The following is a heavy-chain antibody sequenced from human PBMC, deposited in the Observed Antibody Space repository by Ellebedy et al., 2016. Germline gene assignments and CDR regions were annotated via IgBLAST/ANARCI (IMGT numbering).Heavy chain of an antibody. V-gene: IGHV1-18*01. J-gene: IGHJ4*02. CDR3: ARSFAAVFDS. Sequence: ASVKVSCKASGYKFVDYGVTWVRQAPGQGLEWMGWISPYNGKTVYERRFQGRVTLTTDTSTSTAYMDLRSLRSDDAAVYYCARSFAAVFDSWGQGTLVIVSA. D-gene: IGHD6-25*01. CDR2: ISPYNGKT. CDR1: GYKFVDYG.